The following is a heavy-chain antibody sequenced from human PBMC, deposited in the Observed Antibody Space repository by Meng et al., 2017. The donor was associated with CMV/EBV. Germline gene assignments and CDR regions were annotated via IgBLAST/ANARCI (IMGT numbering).Heavy chain of an antibody. CDR3: AGDVLGYCSGGSCYGLDY. CDR2: IIPIFGTA. CDR1: GGTFSSYA. J-gene: IGHJ4*02. D-gene: IGHD2-15*01. Sequence: SVKVSCKASGGTFSSYAISWVRQAPGQGLEWMGGIIPIFGTANYAQKFQGRVTITTDESTSTAYMELSSLRSEDTAAYYCAGDVLGYCSGGSCYGLDYWGQGTLVTVSS. V-gene: IGHV1-69*05.